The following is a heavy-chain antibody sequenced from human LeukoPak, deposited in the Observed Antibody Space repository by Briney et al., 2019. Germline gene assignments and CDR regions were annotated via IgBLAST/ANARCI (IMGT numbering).Heavy chain of an antibody. CDR3: ARGSVAGTLVLDY. Sequence: QSGGSLRLSCAASGFTFDDYAMHWVRQAPGKGLEWVSGISWNSGSIGYADSVKGRFTISRDNAKNSLYLQMNSLRAEDTAVYYCARGSVAGTLVLDYWGQGTLVTVSS. D-gene: IGHD6-19*01. CDR2: ISWNSGSI. V-gene: IGHV3-9*01. CDR1: GFTFDDYA. J-gene: IGHJ4*02.